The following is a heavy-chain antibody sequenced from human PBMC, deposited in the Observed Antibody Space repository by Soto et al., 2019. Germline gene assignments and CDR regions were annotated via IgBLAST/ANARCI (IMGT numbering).Heavy chain of an antibody. CDR3: ATRITVFGLLIPPFDP. CDR1: GGSISSSSYY. CDR2: IYYSGST. V-gene: IGHV4-39*01. J-gene: IGHJ5*02. D-gene: IGHD3-3*01. Sequence: SETLSLTCTVSGGSISSSSYYWGWIRQPPGKGLEWIGSIYYSGSTYYNPSLKSRVTISVDTSKNQFSLRLSSVTAADTAIYYCATRITVFGLLIPPFDPWGQGTQVTVSS.